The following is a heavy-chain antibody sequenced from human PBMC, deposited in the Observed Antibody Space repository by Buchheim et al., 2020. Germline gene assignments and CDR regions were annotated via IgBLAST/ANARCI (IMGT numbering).Heavy chain of an antibody. CDR2: IYYSGST. J-gene: IGHJ4*02. Sequence: QLQLQESGPGLVKPSETLSLTCTVSGGSISSSSYYWGWIRQPPGKGLEWIGSIYYSGSTYYNPSLKSRVTISVDTSKNQFSLKLSSVTAADTAVYYCARVQLYYDFWSGITEKYYFDYWGQGTL. CDR1: GGSISSSSYY. D-gene: IGHD3-3*01. V-gene: IGHV4-39*01. CDR3: ARVQLYYDFWSGITEKYYFDY.